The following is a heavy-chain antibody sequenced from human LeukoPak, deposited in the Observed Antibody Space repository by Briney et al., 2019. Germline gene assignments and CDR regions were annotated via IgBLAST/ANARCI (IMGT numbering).Heavy chain of an antibody. CDR1: GYTFTSYD. D-gene: IGHD5-12*01. J-gene: IGHJ4*02. CDR2: INPSGGST. V-gene: IGHV1-46*01. CDR3: ARRRDGYNFGY. Sequence: ASVKVSCKASGYTFTSYDINWVRQATGQGLEWMGMINPSGGSTSYAQKFQGRVTMTRDTSTSTVYMELSSLRSDDTAFYYCARRRDGYNFGYWGQGTLVTVSS.